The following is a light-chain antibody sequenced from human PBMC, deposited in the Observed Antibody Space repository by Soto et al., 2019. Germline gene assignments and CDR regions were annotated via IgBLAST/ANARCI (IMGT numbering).Light chain of an antibody. CDR1: NIGSKS. CDR3: QVWDSSSDHRGV. Sequence: SYELTQPPSVSVAHGNTARITCGGNNIGSKSVHWYQQKPGQAPVLVIYYDSDRPSGIPERFSGSNSGNTATLTISRVEAGDEADYYCQVWDSSSDHRGVFGGGTQLAFL. CDR2: YDS. V-gene: IGLV3-21*04. J-gene: IGLJ2*01.